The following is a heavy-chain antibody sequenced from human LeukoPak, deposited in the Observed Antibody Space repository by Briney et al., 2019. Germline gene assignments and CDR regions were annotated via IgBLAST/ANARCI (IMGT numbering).Heavy chain of an antibody. J-gene: IGHJ4*02. Sequence: KPSETLSLTCAVSGGSISSSNWWSWVRQPPGKGLEWIGEIYHSGSTNYNPSLKSRVTISVDKSKNQFSLKLSSVTAADTAVYYCAKVGNDVLAYYYDSSGYPDYWGQGTLVTVSS. D-gene: IGHD3-22*01. CDR1: GGSISSSNW. CDR3: AKVGNDVLAYYYDSSGYPDY. CDR2: IYHSGST. V-gene: IGHV4-4*02.